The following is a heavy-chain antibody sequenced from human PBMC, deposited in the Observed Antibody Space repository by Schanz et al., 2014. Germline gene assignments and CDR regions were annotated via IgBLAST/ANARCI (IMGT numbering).Heavy chain of an antibody. Sequence: KKPGASLKVSCKASGYTFTSYFIHWVRQAPGQGLEWMGIINLYGGSTNYAQKFQGRVTVTRDTSTSTVYMELNSLRSEDTAVYYCARAIAYVGSSGCFGYWGQGTLVTVSS. D-gene: IGHD3-10*01. CDR2: INLYGGST. CDR1: GYTFTSYF. J-gene: IGHJ4*02. CDR3: ARAIAYVGSSGCFGY. V-gene: IGHV1-46*03.